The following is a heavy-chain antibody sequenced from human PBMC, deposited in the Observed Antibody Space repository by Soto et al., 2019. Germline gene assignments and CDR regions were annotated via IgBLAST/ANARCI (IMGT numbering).Heavy chain of an antibody. CDR2: IWYDGSNK. Sequence: GESLKISCAASGFTFSSYSMHWVRQAPGKGLEWVAVIWYDGSNKYYADSVKGRFTISRDNSKNTLYLQMNSLRAEDTAVYYCARTLNYDILTGGLDYWGQGTLVTVSS. J-gene: IGHJ4*02. V-gene: IGHV3-33*01. CDR3: ARTLNYDILTGGLDY. CDR1: GFTFSSYS. D-gene: IGHD3-9*01.